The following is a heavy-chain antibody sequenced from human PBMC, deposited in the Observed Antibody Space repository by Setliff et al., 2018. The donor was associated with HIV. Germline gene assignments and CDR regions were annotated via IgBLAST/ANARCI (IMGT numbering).Heavy chain of an antibody. J-gene: IGHJ3*02. CDR1: GGSISNNSYY. CDR3: ARRTYYDDSSGYYREAFDI. D-gene: IGHD3-22*01. Sequence: SETLSLTCTVSGGSISNNSYYWSWLRQPAGKGLEWIGHIYTSGSTNYNPSLKSRVTISVDTSKTQFSLKLSSVTAADTAVYYCARRTYYDDSSGYYREAFDIWGQGTMVTVSS. CDR2: IYTSGST. V-gene: IGHV4-61*09.